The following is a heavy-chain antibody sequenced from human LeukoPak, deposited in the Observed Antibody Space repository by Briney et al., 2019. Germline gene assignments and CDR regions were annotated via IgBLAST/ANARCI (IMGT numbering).Heavy chain of an antibody. CDR2: INHSGST. D-gene: IGHD2-21*01. CDR1: GGSFSGYY. Sequence: KPSETLSLTCAVYGGSFSGYYWSWIRQPPGKGLEWIGEINHSGSTNYNPSLKSRVTISVDTSKNQFSLKLSSVTAADTAVYYCAREGPRQSDYYFDYWGQGTLVTVSS. CDR3: AREGPRQSDYYFDY. V-gene: IGHV4-34*01. J-gene: IGHJ4*02.